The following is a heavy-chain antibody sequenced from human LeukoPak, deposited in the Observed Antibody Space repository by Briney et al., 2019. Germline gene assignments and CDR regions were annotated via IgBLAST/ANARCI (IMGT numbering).Heavy chain of an antibody. CDR2: ISGSGGST. V-gene: IGHV3-23*01. J-gene: IGHJ4*02. CDR1: GFTFSSYA. Sequence: GGSLRLSCAASGFTFSSYAMSWVRQAPGKGLEWVSAISGSGGSTYYADSVKGRFTISRDDSKNTLYLQMSSLRAEDTAVYYCARGVSVAGDFDFWGQGALVTVSS. CDR3: ARGVSVAGDFDF. D-gene: IGHD6-19*01.